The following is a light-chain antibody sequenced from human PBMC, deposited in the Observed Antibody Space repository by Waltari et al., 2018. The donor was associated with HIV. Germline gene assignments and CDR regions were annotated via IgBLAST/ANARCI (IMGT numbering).Light chain of an antibody. J-gene: IGKJ2*01. CDR2: GAS. CDR1: QSVSSSY. Sequence: EIVLTQSPGTLSLSPGERATLSCRASQSVSSSYLAWYQQKPGQAPRLLIYGASTRATGIPARFSGSGSGTEFTLTISSLQSEDFAVYYCQQYYNWPGTFGQGTKLEIK. V-gene: IGKV3-15*01. CDR3: QQYYNWPGT.